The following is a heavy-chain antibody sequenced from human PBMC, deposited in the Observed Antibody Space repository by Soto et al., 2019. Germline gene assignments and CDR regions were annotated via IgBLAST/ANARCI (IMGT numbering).Heavy chain of an antibody. Sequence: QVQLVESGGGVVQPGRSLRLSCAASAFTFSSYRIHWVRQAPGEGLDWVAVISYDASDKYYADSVKGRFTISRDNSKNTLYLQMNSLRAEDTAVYYCVKERYGQLWLEDYGMDVWGQGTTVTVSS. V-gene: IGHV3-30*18. D-gene: IGHD5-18*01. CDR1: AFTFSSYR. CDR2: ISYDASDK. J-gene: IGHJ6*02. CDR3: VKERYGQLWLEDYGMDV.